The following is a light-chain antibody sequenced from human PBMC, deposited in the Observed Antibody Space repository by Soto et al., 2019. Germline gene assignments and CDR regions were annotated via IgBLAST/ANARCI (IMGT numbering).Light chain of an antibody. V-gene: IGKV1-5*03. CDR1: QSISSW. CDR2: KAS. CDR3: QQYNSFWT. J-gene: IGKJ1*01. Sequence: DIQMTQSPSTLSASVGDRVTITCRASQSISSWLAWYQQKQGKAPKLLIYKASSLESGVPSKFSGSGSCTEFPLTISILQPDDVATYYCQQYNSFWTFGQGTKVEIK.